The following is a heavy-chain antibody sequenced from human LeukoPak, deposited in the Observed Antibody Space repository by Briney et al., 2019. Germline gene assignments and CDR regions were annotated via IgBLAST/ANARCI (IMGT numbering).Heavy chain of an antibody. CDR2: INSDESST. V-gene: IGHV3-74*01. CDR3: ACTSLGY. Sequence: PGGSLRLSCAASGFTFSIYWMHWVRQAPGKGLGWVSRINSDESSTSYADSVKGRFTISRDNAKNTLYLQMNSLRAEDTAVYYCACTSLGYWGQGTLVTVSS. J-gene: IGHJ4*02. CDR1: GFTFSIYW. D-gene: IGHD2-8*01.